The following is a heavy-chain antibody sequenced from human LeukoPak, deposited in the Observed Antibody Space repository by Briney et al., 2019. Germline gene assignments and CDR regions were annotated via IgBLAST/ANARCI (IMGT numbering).Heavy chain of an antibody. V-gene: IGHV3-53*01. CDR1: GFTVSSNY. CDR3: ARHPGIAAAGTYYYYGMDV. D-gene: IGHD6-13*01. Sequence: GSLRLSCAASGFTVSSNYMSWVRQGPGKGLEWVSVIYSGGSTYYADSVKGRFTISRDNSKNTLYLQMNSLRAEDTAVYYCARHPGIAAAGTYYYYGMDVWGQGTTVTVSS. CDR2: IYSGGST. J-gene: IGHJ6*02.